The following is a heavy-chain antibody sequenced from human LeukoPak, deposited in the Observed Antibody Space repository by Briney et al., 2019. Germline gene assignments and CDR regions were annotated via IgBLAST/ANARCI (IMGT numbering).Heavy chain of an antibody. V-gene: IGHV3-23*01. CDR1: GFTFSSYA. CDR2: ISGSGGST. CDR3: AKDRPLTYYDFWSDVSLNNWFDP. J-gene: IGHJ5*02. D-gene: IGHD3-3*01. Sequence: PGGSLRLSCAASGFTFSSYAMSWVRQAPGKGLEWVSAISGSGGSTYYADSVKGRFTISRDNSKNTLYLQMNSLRAEDTAVYYCAKDRPLTYYDFWSDVSLNNWFDPWGQGTLVTVSS.